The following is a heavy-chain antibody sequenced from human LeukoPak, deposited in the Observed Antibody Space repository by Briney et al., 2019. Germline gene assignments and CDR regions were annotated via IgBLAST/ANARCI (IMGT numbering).Heavy chain of an antibody. D-gene: IGHD6-19*01. CDR1: GFTFSSYA. Sequence: GGSLRLSCAASGFTFSSYAMHWVRQAPGKGLEWVAVISYDGSNKYYADSVKGRFTISRDNSKNTLYLQMNSLRAEDTAVYYCARPIAVADREYFQHWGQGTLVTVSS. CDR2: ISYDGSNK. V-gene: IGHV3-30-3*01. CDR3: ARPIAVADREYFQH. J-gene: IGHJ1*01.